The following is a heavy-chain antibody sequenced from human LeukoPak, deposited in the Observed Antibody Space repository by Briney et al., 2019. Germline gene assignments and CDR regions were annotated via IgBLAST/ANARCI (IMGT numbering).Heavy chain of an antibody. V-gene: IGHV4-34*01. Sequence: PSETLSLTCAVYGGSFSGYYWSWIRQPPGKGLEWIGEINHSGSTNYNPSLKSRVTISVDTYKNQFSLKLSSVTAADTAVYYCASRVADDYRGYYYYYYGMDVWGQGTTVTVSS. CDR3: ASRVADDYRGYYYYYYGMDV. D-gene: IGHD5-12*01. CDR1: GGSFSGYY. CDR2: INHSGST. J-gene: IGHJ6*02.